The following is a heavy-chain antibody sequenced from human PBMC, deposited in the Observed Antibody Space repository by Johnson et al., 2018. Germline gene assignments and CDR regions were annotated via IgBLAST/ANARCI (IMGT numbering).Heavy chain of an antibody. CDR1: GYSFTSYW. D-gene: IGHD1-1*01. J-gene: IGHJ6*02. CDR3: ARTTMRVGGMDV. V-gene: IGHV5-51*01. CDR2: IYPGDSDS. Sequence: VQLVESGAEVKKXGESXKIXCKGSGYSFTSYWVAWVRQMPGKGLAWMGIIYPGDSDSSYSPSFQGQVTISADTSITTAYLQWSSLKASDTAMYYCARTTMRVGGMDVWGQGTTVTVSS.